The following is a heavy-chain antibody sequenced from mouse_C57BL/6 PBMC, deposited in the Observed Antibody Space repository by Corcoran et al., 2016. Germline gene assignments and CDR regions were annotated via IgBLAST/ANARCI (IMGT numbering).Heavy chain of an antibody. V-gene: IGHV1-34*01. CDR3: ARLPYGNYEAY. J-gene: IGHJ2*01. D-gene: IGHD2-1*01. CDR2: IYPNNGGN. CDR1: GYTFPVYY. Sequence: EVPLQQSGPELVKPWASVKMSCKASGYTFPVYYMHWVKQSHGKSLEWIGYIYPNNGGNGYNQQFKGKATLTVDKSSSTAYMELRSLTSEDSAVYYCARLPYGNYEAYWGQGTTLTVSS.